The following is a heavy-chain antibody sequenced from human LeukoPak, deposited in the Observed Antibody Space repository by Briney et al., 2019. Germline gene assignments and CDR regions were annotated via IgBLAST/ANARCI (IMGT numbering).Heavy chain of an antibody. CDR3: ANSITMVRGVMGSLDY. CDR1: GFTFSSYA. J-gene: IGHJ4*02. D-gene: IGHD3-10*01. V-gene: IGHV3-23*01. Sequence: TGGSLRLSCAASGFTFSSYAMSWVRQAPGKGLEWVSAISGSGGSTYYADSVKGRFTISRDNSKNTLYLQMNSLRAEDTAVYYCANSITMVRGVMGSLDYWGQGTLVTVSS. CDR2: ISGSGGST.